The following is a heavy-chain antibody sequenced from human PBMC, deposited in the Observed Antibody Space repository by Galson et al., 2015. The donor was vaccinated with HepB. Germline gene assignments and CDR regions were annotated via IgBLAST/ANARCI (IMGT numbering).Heavy chain of an antibody. CDR3: TRDRFELADRGKIMDF. J-gene: IGHJ4*02. CDR1: GFTFTSYS. V-gene: IGHV3-48*04. Sequence: SLRLSCAASGFTFTSYSMNWVRQAPGKGLEWVSYITSGNSIKYGDSVKGRFTISRDNAKSSLYLQMTSLRAEDTGVYYCTRDRFELADRGKIMDFWSQGTLVTVSS. D-gene: IGHD6-13*01. CDR2: ITSGNSI.